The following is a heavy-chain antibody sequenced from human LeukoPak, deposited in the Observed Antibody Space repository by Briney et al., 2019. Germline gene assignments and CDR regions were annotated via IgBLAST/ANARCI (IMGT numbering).Heavy chain of an antibody. Sequence: GASVKVSCKASGYTFTGYYMHWVRQAPGQGLEWMGWINPNSGGTNYAQKFQGRVTMTRDTSISTAYMELSRLRSDDTAVYYCARDRISIAAAGTHLVDYWGQGTLVTVSS. CDR1: GYTFTGYY. CDR3: ARDRISIAAAGTHLVDY. CDR2: INPNSGGT. D-gene: IGHD6-13*01. J-gene: IGHJ4*02. V-gene: IGHV1-2*02.